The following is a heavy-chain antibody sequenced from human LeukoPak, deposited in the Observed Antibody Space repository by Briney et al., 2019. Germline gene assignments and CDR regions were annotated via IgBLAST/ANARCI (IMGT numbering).Heavy chain of an antibody. CDR2: IKSKTDGGTT. J-gene: IGHJ5*02. V-gene: IGHV3-15*01. CDR3: TTLDFWSGYYLDGNWFDP. D-gene: IGHD3-3*01. CDR1: GFTFSNAW. Sequence: PGGSLRLSCAASGFTFSNAWMSWVRQAPGKGLEWVGRIKSKTDGGTTDYAAPVKGRFTISRDDSKNTLYLQMNSLKTEDTAVYYCTTLDFWSGYYLDGNWFDPWGQGTLVTVSS.